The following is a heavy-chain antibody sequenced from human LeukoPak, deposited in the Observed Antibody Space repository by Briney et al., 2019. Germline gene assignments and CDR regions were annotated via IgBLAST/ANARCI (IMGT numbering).Heavy chain of an antibody. V-gene: IGHV1-46*01. J-gene: IGHJ6*03. D-gene: IGHD3-10*01. Sequence: GASVKVSCKASGYTFTDRYIHWVRQAPGQGLEWMGIINPSGGSTNYAQKFQGRVTMTRDTSTNTVYMELSSLRSEDTAVYYCARGPSITMVRGGQWYYYMDVWGKGTTVTISS. CDR3: ARGPSITMVRGGQWYYYMDV. CDR2: INPSGGST. CDR1: GYTFTDRY.